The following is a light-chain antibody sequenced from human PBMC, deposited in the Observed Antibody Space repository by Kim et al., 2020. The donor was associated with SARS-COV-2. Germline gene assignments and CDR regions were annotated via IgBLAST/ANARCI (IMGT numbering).Light chain of an antibody. CDR2: GAS. CDR3: QQYGSAPLT. CDR1: QSVPSNY. J-gene: IGKJ5*01. V-gene: IGKV3-20*01. Sequence: EIGLTQSPGTLSLSPGERATLSCRASQSVPSNYLAWYQQRPDQAPRLLISGASSRATDIPNRFSGSGSGTDFTLTISRLETEDFAVYFCQQYGSAPLTFGRGTRLEIK.